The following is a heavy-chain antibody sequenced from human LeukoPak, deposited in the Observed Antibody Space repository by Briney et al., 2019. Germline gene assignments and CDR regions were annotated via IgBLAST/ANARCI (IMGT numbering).Heavy chain of an antibody. D-gene: IGHD2-21*02. CDR1: GFTFSSYA. Sequence: GALRLSCAASGFTFSSYAMSWVRQAPGKGLEWVSAISGSGGSTYYADSVKGRFTISRDNSKNTLYLQMNSLRAEDTAVYYCAKDRLAHIVVVTAIPTTDAFDIWGQGTMVTVSS. CDR3: AKDRLAHIVVVTAIPTTDAFDI. V-gene: IGHV3-23*01. CDR2: ISGSGGST. J-gene: IGHJ3*02.